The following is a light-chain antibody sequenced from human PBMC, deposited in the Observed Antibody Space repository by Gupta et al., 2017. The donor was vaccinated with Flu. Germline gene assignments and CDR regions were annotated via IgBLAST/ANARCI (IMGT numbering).Light chain of an antibody. Sequence: QSALTQPASVSGSPGQSITVSCTGTSSDVGGYNYVSWYQQHPGKAPKLIIYEVNNRPSGASNRFSGSKSGNTASLTISGLQAEDEADYYCSSYASRNTEVFGTGTKVTVL. V-gene: IGLV2-14*01. CDR3: SSYASRNTEV. CDR1: SSDVGGYNY. CDR2: EVN. J-gene: IGLJ1*01.